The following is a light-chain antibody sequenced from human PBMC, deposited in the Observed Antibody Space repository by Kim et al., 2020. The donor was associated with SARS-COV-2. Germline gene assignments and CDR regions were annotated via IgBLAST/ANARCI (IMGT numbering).Light chain of an antibody. CDR1: SNDVGSYYL. V-gene: IGLV2-23*02. J-gene: IGLJ2*01. CDR2: EVT. CDR3: CSYAGSSGSVV. Sequence: QSIPISCTGTSNDVGSYYLVSWYQQHPGKAPKLMIYEVTKRPSGVSNRFSGSKSGYTASLTISGLQAEDEADYFCCSYAGSSGSVVFGGGTQLTVL.